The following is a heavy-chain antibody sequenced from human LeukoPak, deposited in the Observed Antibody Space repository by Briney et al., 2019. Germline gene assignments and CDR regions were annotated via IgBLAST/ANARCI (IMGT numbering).Heavy chain of an antibody. CDR1: GGSISSGSYY. V-gene: IGHV4-61*02. J-gene: IGHJ4*02. CDR2: IYTSGST. CDR3: ARGTGWYLGIDY. Sequence: PSETLSLTCTVSGGSISSGSYYWSWIRQPAGKGLEWIGRIYTSGSTNYNPSLKSRVIISVDTSKNQFSLKLSSVTAADTAVYYCARGTGWYLGIDYWGQETLVTVSS. D-gene: IGHD6-19*01.